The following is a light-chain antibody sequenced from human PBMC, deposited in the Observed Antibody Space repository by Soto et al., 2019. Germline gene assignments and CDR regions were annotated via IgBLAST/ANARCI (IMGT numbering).Light chain of an antibody. CDR3: SSFTSRHTYV. CDR2: DVS. J-gene: IGLJ1*01. V-gene: IGLV2-14*01. Sequence: QSVLTQPASVSGSPGQSTTISCTGTSSDIGGYNYVSWYQQLPGEAPKLIIYDVSDRPSGVSTRFSGSTSGNTASLTISGLQAEDEGDYYCSSFTSRHTYVFGTGTKLTVL. CDR1: SSDIGGYNY.